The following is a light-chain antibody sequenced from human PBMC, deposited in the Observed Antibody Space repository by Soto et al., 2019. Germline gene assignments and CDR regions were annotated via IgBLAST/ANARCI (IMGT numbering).Light chain of an antibody. V-gene: IGKV3-11*01. J-gene: IGKJ4*01. CDR2: DAS. Sequence: IVSTQYPDTLSLSRGERATLSCSASQSRSSHLAWYQEKPGQAPRLLIYDASSRATGIPARCSGSGSGTDFTLTIGDLESEDFAVYYCQQRSNWPLTFGGGTKVDIK. CDR3: QQRSNWPLT. CDR1: QSRSSH.